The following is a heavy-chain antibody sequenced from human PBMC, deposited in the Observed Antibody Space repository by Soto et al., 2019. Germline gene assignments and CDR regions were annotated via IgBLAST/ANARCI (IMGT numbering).Heavy chain of an antibody. J-gene: IGHJ3*02. CDR3: ARETGDTKGLYAFDI. D-gene: IGHD7-27*01. CDR2: INPSGGST. Sequence: GASVKVSCKASGYTFTSYYMHWVRQAPGQGLEWMGIINPSGGSTSYAQKFQGRVTMTRDTSTSTVYMELSSLRSEHTAVYYCARETGDTKGLYAFDIWGQGTMVTVSS. V-gene: IGHV1-46*03. CDR1: GYTFTSYY.